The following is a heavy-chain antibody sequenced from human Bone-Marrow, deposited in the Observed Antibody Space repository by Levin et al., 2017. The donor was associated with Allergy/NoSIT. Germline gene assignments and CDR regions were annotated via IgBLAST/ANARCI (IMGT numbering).Heavy chain of an antibody. Sequence: PGGSLRLSCAASGFTFSSYSMNWVRQAPGKGLEWVSYISSSSSTIYYADSVKGRFTISRDNAKNSLYLQMNSLRAEDTAVYYCARGQVGATNDAFDIWGQGTMVTVSS. J-gene: IGHJ3*02. V-gene: IGHV3-48*01. D-gene: IGHD1-26*01. CDR3: ARGQVGATNDAFDI. CDR1: GFTFSSYS. CDR2: ISSSSSTI.